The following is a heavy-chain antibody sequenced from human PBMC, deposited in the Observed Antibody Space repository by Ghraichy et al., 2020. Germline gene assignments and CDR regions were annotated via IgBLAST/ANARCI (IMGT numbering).Heavy chain of an antibody. V-gene: IGHV3-21*01. J-gene: IGHJ5*02. CDR1: GFTFSSYS. Sequence: GGSLRLSCAASGFTFSSYSMNWVRQAPGKGLEWVSSINRSSSYIYYADSLKGRFTISRDNAKNSLYLQMNSLRAEDTAVYYCARGGFANWFDPWGQGTLVTVSS. CDR3: ARGGFANWFDP. CDR2: INRSSSYI.